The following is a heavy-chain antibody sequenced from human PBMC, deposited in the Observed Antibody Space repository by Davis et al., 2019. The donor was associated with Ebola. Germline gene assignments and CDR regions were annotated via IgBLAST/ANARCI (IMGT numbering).Heavy chain of an antibody. CDR2: IAVYSGDT. V-gene: IGHV1-18*01. Sequence: AASVKVSCKASGYSFISYDINWVRQAPGQGLEWMGWIAVYSGDTKYAHEIQGRVTMTTDISTDTVYMDLRGLRSDDTAVYFCARIAAESDYGMDVWGQGTTVTVSS. CDR1: GYSFISYD. J-gene: IGHJ6*02. CDR3: ARIAAESDYGMDV. D-gene: IGHD6-13*01.